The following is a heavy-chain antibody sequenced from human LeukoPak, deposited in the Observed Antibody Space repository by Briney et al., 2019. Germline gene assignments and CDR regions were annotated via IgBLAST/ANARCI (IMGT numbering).Heavy chain of an antibody. CDR2: IYYSGST. V-gene: IGHV4-39*01. D-gene: IGHD3-10*01. J-gene: IGHJ3*02. CDR3: ARSLWFGEDGAFDI. Sequence: SETLSLTCTVSGGSISSSTYYWGWIRQPPGGGLEWIGSIYYSGSTYYNPSLKSRVTISVDTSKNQFSLKLSSVTAADTAVYYCARSLWFGEDGAFDIWGQGTMVTVSS. CDR1: GGSISSSTYY.